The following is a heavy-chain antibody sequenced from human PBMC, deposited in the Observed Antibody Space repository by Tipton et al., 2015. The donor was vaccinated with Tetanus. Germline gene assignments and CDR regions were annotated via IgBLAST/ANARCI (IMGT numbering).Heavy chain of an antibody. V-gene: IGHV3-43*01. CDR1: GFTFDDYT. Sequence: SLRLSCAASGFTFDDYTMHWVRQAPGKGLEWVSLITWDGGSTYYADSVKGRFTISRDNAKNSLYLQMNSLRAEDTALYYCAKVVAGTEGYGYFHHWGQGTLVTVSS. D-gene: IGHD6-19*01. CDR3: AKVVAGTEGYGYFHH. CDR2: ITWDGGST. J-gene: IGHJ1*01.